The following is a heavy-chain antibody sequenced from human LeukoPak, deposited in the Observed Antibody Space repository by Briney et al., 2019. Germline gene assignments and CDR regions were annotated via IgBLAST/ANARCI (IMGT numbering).Heavy chain of an antibody. J-gene: IGHJ4*02. CDR2: IGNSGATT. Sequence: GGSLRLCCAASGFSFSSYDMTWVRQAPGKGLEWVSTIGNSGATTFYADSVKGRFTISRDNSENTLCLQMNSLRVEDTAVYYRAKDTIPQLVATDSWGQGTLVTVSS. CDR1: GFSFSSYD. V-gene: IGHV3-23*01. CDR3: AKDTIPQLVATDS. D-gene: IGHD6-13*01.